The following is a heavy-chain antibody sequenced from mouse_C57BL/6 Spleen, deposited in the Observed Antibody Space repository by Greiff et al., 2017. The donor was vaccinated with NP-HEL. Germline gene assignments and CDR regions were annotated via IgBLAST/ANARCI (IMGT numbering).Heavy chain of an antibody. D-gene: IGHD3-2*02. J-gene: IGHJ3*01. CDR3: ARSKTAQDAFAY. Sequence: VQLQQSGPELVKPGASVKMSCKASGYSFTGYYMNWVKQSPEKSLEWIGEINPSTGGTTYNQKFKAKATLTADKSSSTAYMQLIRLTSEASAVYYAARSKTAQDAFAYWGQGTLVTVSA. V-gene: IGHV1-42*01. CDR2: INPSTGGT. CDR1: GYSFTGYY.